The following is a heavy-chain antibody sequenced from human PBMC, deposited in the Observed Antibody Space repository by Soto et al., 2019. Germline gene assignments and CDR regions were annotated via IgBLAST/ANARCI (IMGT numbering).Heavy chain of an antibody. CDR2: INHSGST. Sequence: QVQLQQWGAGLLKPSETLSLTCAVYGGSFSGYYWSWIRQPPGKGLEWIGEINHSGSTNYNPSLKSRVTISVDTSKNQVSLKLSSVTAADTAGYYCARLDYGDYGWFDPWGQGTLVTVSS. CDR1: GGSFSGYY. V-gene: IGHV4-34*01. J-gene: IGHJ5*02. CDR3: ARLDYGDYGWFDP. D-gene: IGHD4-17*01.